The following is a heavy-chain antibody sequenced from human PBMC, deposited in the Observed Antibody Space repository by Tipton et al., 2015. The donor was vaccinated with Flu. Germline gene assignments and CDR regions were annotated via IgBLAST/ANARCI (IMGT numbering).Heavy chain of an antibody. V-gene: IGHV3-20*04. CDR3: ASRRGGDYPYFDY. Sequence: SLRLSCAASGFTFADYGMSWVRQAPGMGLEWVSDIYWNGGNTGYAASVKGRFTISRDNAKNSLYLQMNSLRTEDTALYYCASRRGGDYPYFDYWGQGTLVTVSS. J-gene: IGHJ4*02. D-gene: IGHD4-17*01. CDR1: GFTFADYG. CDR2: IYWNGGNT.